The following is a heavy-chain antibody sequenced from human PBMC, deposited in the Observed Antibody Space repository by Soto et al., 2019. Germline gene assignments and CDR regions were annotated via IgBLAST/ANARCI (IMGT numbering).Heavy chain of an antibody. V-gene: IGHV3-11*03. Sequence: QVQLMQSGGGLVKPGGSLRISCAASGSMFSDYYMTWIRQPPVKGLEWVAYISTASDTTYVDSVRGRFTIYRDYARNSLYLQMNSLRAEDSAVYFCARGHYTMDVWGQGTTVTVS. CDR2: ISTASDT. CDR3: ARGHYTMDV. CDR1: GSMFSDYY. J-gene: IGHJ6*02.